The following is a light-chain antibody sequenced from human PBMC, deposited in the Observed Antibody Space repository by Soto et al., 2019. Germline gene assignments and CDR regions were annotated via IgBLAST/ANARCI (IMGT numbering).Light chain of an antibody. V-gene: IGKV3-15*01. CDR2: GAS. Sequence: IVMTQSPATLSVSPGERATLSCRASQSVSLNVAWYQQKPGQAPRLLIYGASTRATGVPARFSGSGSGTEFTLTIRSLQSEDFAVYYCQHYNNWPPWTFGQGTQVEIK. CDR3: QHYNNWPPWT. J-gene: IGKJ1*01. CDR1: QSVSLN.